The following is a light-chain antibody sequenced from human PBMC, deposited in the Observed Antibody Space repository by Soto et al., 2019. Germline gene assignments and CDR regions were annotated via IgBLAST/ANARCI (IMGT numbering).Light chain of an antibody. CDR1: SSNIGSNY. CDR2: DNH. CDR3: GTWDSSLSAGV. Sequence: QSVLTQPPSVSAAPGQKVTISCSGSSSNIGSNYVSWYQQLPGTAPKLLIYDNHKRPSGIPDRLSGSKSGTSATLGITGLQTGDEADYYCGTWDSSLSAGVFGAGTKVTVL. J-gene: IGLJ1*01. V-gene: IGLV1-51*01.